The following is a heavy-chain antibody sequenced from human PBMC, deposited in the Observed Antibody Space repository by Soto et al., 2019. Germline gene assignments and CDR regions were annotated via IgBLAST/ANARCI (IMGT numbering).Heavy chain of an antibody. Sequence: QVQLVESGGGVVQPGWSLRLSCAASGFTFSSYAMHWIRQAPGKGLEWVAIISFDGSNEYYADSVKGRFTISRDNSTNTLYLQMTDLRADDTAVYYCAREAAGFDLWGQGTMVTVSS. CDR2: ISFDGSNE. CDR1: GFTFSSYA. D-gene: IGHD6-13*01. J-gene: IGHJ3*01. V-gene: IGHV3-30*14. CDR3: AREAAGFDL.